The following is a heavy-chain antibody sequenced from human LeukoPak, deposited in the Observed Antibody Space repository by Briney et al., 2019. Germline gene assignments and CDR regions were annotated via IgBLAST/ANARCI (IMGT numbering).Heavy chain of an antibody. J-gene: IGHJ3*02. D-gene: IGHD6-19*01. CDR1: GFTLSRYA. CDR3: AKDYGQWLVQEAFDI. V-gene: IGHV3-23*01. CDR2: ISGSVGST. Sequence: GGSLRLSCAASGFTLSRYAMSWGREAPGKGVWWVSAISGSVGSTYYADSVKGRFTISRDNSKNTLYLQMNSLRAEDTAVYYCAKDYGQWLVQEAFDIWGQGTMVTVSS.